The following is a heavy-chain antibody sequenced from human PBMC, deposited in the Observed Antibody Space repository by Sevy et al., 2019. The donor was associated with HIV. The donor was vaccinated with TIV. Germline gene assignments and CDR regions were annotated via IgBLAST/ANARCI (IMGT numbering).Heavy chain of an antibody. J-gene: IGHJ6*02. V-gene: IGHV3-13*01. Sequence: GESLKISCAASGFTFSSYDMHWVRQATGKGLEWVSAIGTAGDTYYPGSVKGRFTISRENAKNSLYLQMNSLRAGDTAVYYCARSAPTIFGVVSYGMDVWGHGTTATVSS. D-gene: IGHD3-3*01. CDR1: GFTFSSYD. CDR3: ARSAPTIFGVVSYGMDV. CDR2: IGTAGDT.